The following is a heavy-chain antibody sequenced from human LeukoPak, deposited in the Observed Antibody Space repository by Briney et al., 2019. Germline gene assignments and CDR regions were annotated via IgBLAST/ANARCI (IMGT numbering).Heavy chain of an antibody. V-gene: IGHV4-59*01. CDR3: AREALGGDYGLD. J-gene: IGHJ4*02. CDR2: IYYSAST. Sequence: PSETPSLTCIVPGGSISSYYWSWIPQPPGQGLGWIGYIYYSASTNYTPSLNSRVTISVDPSKNQSSLQLSSVPAADTAVYYCAREALGGDYGLDWGQGTLVTVYS. CDR1: GGSISSYY. D-gene: IGHD4-17*01.